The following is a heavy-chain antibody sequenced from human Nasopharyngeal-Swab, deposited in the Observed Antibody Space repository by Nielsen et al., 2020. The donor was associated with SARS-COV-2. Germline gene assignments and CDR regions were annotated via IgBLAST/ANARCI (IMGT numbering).Heavy chain of an antibody. CDR3: VKDMTLHTYGETHFDY. V-gene: IGHV3-43D*03. D-gene: IGHD5-18*01. Sequence: GESLKISCAASGFTFDDHSMHWVRQAPGEGLEWVSLITWNAGYTYYSDSVKGRFTISRDNSKKSLYLQMSSLRPEDTALYYCVKDMTLHTYGETHFDYWGQGTLLTVSS. CDR1: GFTFDDHS. J-gene: IGHJ4*02. CDR2: ITWNAGYT.